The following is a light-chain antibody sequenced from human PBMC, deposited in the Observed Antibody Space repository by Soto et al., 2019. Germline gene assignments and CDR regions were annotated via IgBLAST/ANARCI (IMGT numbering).Light chain of an antibody. Sequence: DIQMTQSPSSLSASVGDSVTITCRASQSISHFLNWYQQKPGKAPKLLIYAASTLESGVQSRFSGSASGTDFTLTISSLLPEDFATYYCQQSYNNPRTFGQGTILEIK. V-gene: IGKV1-39*01. J-gene: IGKJ2*01. CDR3: QQSYNNPRT. CDR2: AAS. CDR1: QSISHF.